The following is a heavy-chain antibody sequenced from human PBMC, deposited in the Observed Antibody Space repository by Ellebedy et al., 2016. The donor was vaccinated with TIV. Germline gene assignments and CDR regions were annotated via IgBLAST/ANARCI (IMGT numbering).Heavy chain of an antibody. J-gene: IGHJ5*02. Sequence: SETLSLTXAVYGGSFSGYYWSWIRQPPGKGLEWIGEINHSGSTNYNPSLKSRVTISVDTSKNQFSLKLSSVTAADTAVYYCARFGGRGYSYGKNWFDPWGQGTLVTVSS. CDR1: GGSFSGYY. D-gene: IGHD5-18*01. CDR3: ARFGGRGYSYGKNWFDP. CDR2: INHSGST. V-gene: IGHV4-34*01.